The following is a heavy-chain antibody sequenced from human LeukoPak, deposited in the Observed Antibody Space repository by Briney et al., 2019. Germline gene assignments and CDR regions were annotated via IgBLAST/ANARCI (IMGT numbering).Heavy chain of an antibody. CDR2: ISAYNGNT. V-gene: IGHV1-18*01. D-gene: IGHD2-2*01. Sequence: ASVKVSCKASGYTFTSYGISWVRQAPGQGLEWMGWISAYNGNTNYAQKLQGRVTMTTDTSTSTAYMKLRSLRSDDTAVYYCARGYCSSTSCYFGYWYFDLWGRGTLVTVSS. CDR3: ARGYCSSTSCYFGYWYFDL. CDR1: GYTFTSYG. J-gene: IGHJ2*01.